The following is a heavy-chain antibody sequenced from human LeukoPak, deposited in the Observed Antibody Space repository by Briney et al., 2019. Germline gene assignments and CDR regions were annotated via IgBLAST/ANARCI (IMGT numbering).Heavy chain of an antibody. V-gene: IGHV4-34*01. CDR2: INHSGST. CDR1: GGSFSGYY. D-gene: IGHD6-19*01. Sequence: SETLSLTCAVYGGSFSGYYWSWIRQPPGKGLEWIGEINHSGSTNYNPSLKSRVTISVDTSKNQFSLKLSSVTAADTAVYYCAGLRRLYSSGWYDYWGQGTLVTVSS. J-gene: IGHJ4*02. CDR3: AGLRRLYSSGWYDY.